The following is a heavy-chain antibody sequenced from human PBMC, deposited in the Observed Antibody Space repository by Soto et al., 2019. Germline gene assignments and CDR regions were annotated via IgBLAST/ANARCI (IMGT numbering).Heavy chain of an antibody. CDR2: IIPIFGTA. D-gene: IGHD3-3*01. CDR3: ARDGPYYDFWSGSPRWFDP. CDR1: GGTFSRYS. V-gene: IGHV1-69*13. Sequence: SVKVSCKASGGTFSRYSISWVREAPGQGLEWMGGIIPIFGTANYAQKFQGRVTITADESTSTAYMELSSLRSEDTAVYYCARDGPYYDFWSGSPRWFDPWGQGTLVTVSS. J-gene: IGHJ5*02.